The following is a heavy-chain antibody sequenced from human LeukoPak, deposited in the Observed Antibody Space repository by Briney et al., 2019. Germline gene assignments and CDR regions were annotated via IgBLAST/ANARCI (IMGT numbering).Heavy chain of an antibody. CDR1: GYTFANYG. D-gene: IGHD6-13*01. J-gene: IGHJ4*02. V-gene: IGHV1-18*01. CDR2: ISPYNGNT. Sequence: ASVKVSCKASGYTFANYGISWVRQAPGQGLEWMGWISPYNGNTNYAQKLRGRVSMTTDTSTSTAYLDLGSLRSDDAAVYYCSRETATTGTDYWGQGTLVIVSS. CDR3: SRETATTGTDY.